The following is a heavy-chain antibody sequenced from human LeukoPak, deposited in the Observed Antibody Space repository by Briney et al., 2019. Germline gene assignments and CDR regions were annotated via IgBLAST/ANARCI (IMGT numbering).Heavy chain of an antibody. CDR2: INPNSGGT. CDR1: GYTFTGYY. V-gene: IGHV1-2*02. D-gene: IGHD3-3*01. J-gene: IGHJ4*02. Sequence: EASVKVSCKTSGYTFTGYYMHWVRQAPGQGLEWMGWINPNSGGTNYAQKFQGRVTMTRDTSISTAYMELSRLRSDDTAVYYCARSPIEGVEDYWGQGTLATVSS. CDR3: ARSPIEGVEDY.